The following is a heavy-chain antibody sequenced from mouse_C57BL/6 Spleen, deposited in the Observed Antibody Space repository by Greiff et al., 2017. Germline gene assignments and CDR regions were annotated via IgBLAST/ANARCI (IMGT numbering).Heavy chain of an antibody. J-gene: IGHJ3*01. CDR1: GYTFTDYE. CDR3: TSYGSSYGWFAY. D-gene: IGHD1-1*01. CDR2: IDPETGGT. V-gene: IGHV1-15*01. Sequence: VQLQQSGAELVRPGASVTLSCKASGYTFTDYEMHWVKQTPVHGLEWIGAIDPETGGTAYNQKFKGKAILTADKSSSTAYIELRSLTSEDSAVYYCTSYGSSYGWFAYWGQGTLVTVSA.